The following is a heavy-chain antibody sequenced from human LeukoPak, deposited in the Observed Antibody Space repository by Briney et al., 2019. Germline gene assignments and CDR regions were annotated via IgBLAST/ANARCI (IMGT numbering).Heavy chain of an antibody. D-gene: IGHD2-2*01. CDR1: GYTFTSYD. V-gene: IGHV1-8*01. J-gene: IGHJ4*02. CDR2: MNPNSGNT. CDR3: ARVRGYCSSTSCYGMQQQLVRSGYFDY. Sequence: ASVKVSCKASGYTFTSYDINWVRQATGQGLEWMGWMNPNSGNTGYAQKFQGRVTMTRNTSISTAYMELSSLRSEDTAVYYCARVRGYCSSTSCYGMQQQLVRSGYFDYWGQGTLVTVSS.